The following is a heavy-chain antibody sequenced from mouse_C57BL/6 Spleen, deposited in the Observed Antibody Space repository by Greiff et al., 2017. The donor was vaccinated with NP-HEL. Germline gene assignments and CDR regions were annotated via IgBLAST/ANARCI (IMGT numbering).Heavy chain of an antibody. CDR2: IYPGDGDT. Sequence: VQLQQSGAELVKPGASVKISCKASGYAFSSYWMNWVKQRPGKGLEWIGQIYPGDGDTNYNGKFKGKATLTADKSSSTAYMQLSSLTSEDSAVYLCARKTPYSNYEGDYAMDYWGQGTSVTVSS. J-gene: IGHJ4*01. CDR1: GYAFSSYW. CDR3: ARKTPYSNYEGDYAMDY. V-gene: IGHV1-80*01. D-gene: IGHD2-5*01.